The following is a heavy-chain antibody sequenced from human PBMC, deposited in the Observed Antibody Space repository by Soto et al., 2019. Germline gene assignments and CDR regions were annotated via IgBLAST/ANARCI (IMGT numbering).Heavy chain of an antibody. CDR2: INGSGST. D-gene: IGHD3-10*01. Sequence: QVQLQQWGAGLLNPSETLSLTCAVFGGSFSGYYWSWICQSPGKGLEWIGEINGSGSTNYNPSLKSRVTMSVDTSKNQFSLKLNSVTAADTAVFFCASRMGSGRYYFDYWGQGTLVAVS. CDR3: ASRMGSGRYYFDY. J-gene: IGHJ4*02. CDR1: GGSFSGYY. V-gene: IGHV4-34*01.